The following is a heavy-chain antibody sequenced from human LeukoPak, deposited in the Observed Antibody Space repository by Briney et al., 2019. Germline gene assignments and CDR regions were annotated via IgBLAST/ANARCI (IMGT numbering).Heavy chain of an antibody. CDR3: ARARGTIAVAGVFDY. CDR2: INHSGST. V-gene: IGHV4-34*01. Sequence: SETLSLTCAVYGGSFSGYYWNWIRQPPGKGLEWIGEINHSGSTNYNPSLKSRVTISVDTSKNQFSLKLSSVTAADTAVFYCARARGTIAVAGVFDYWGQGTLVTVSS. CDR1: GGSFSGYY. D-gene: IGHD6-19*01. J-gene: IGHJ4*02.